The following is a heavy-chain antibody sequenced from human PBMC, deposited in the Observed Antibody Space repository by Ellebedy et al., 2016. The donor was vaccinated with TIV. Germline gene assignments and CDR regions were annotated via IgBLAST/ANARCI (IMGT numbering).Heavy chain of an antibody. Sequence: GESLKISXAASGFTFSSYWMHWVRQAPGKGLMWVSRINSDGSSTSYADSVKGRFTISRDNAKNTLYLQMNSLRAEDTAVYYCATGRLVLDYWGQGTLVTVSS. CDR2: INSDGSST. D-gene: IGHD6-6*01. J-gene: IGHJ4*02. CDR1: GFTFSSYW. V-gene: IGHV3-74*01. CDR3: ATGRLVLDY.